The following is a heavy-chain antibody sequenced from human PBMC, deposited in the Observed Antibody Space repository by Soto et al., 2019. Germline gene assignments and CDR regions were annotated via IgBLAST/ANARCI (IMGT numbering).Heavy chain of an antibody. Sequence: GGSLRLSCAASGFTFSSYSMNWVRQAPGKGLEWVSSISSSSSSYIYYADSVKGRFTISRDNAKNSLYLQMNSLRAEDTAVYYCARKRTHSSGYYLDAFDIWGQGTMVTV. CDR3: ARKRTHSSGYYLDAFDI. V-gene: IGHV3-21*01. CDR1: GFTFSSYS. CDR2: ISSSSSSYI. D-gene: IGHD3-22*01. J-gene: IGHJ3*02.